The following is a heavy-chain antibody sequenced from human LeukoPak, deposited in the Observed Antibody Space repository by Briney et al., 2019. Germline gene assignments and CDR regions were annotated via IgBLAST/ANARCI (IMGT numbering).Heavy chain of an antibody. V-gene: IGHV1-3*02. Sequence: ASVKVSCKASGYTFTSYAMHWVRQAPGQRLEWMGWSNAGNGNTKYSQEFQGRVTITRDTSINTAYMELSRLRSDDTAVYYCARDKQLDWAHYYYHYMDVWGKGTTVTVSS. CDR1: GYTFTSYA. J-gene: IGHJ6*03. CDR3: ARDKQLDWAHYYYHYMDV. CDR2: SNAGNGNT. D-gene: IGHD1-1*01.